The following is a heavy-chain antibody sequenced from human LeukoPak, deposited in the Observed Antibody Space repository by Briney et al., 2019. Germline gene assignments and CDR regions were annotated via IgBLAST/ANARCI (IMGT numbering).Heavy chain of an antibody. V-gene: IGHV3-30*14. J-gene: IGHJ4*02. CDR1: GFTFSSYA. CDR3: ARVGSGNTYGYGDY. Sequence: AGGSLRLSCAASGFTFSSYAMHWVRQAPGKGLEWVAVISYDGSNKNYADSVKGRFTTSRDNSKNTLYLQMNSLRVEDTAVYFCARVGSGNTYGYGDYWGQGTLVTVSS. D-gene: IGHD5-18*01. CDR2: ISYDGSNK.